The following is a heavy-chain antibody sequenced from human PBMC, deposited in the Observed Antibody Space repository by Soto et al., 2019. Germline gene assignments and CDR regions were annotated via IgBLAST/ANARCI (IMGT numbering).Heavy chain of an antibody. D-gene: IGHD7-27*01. CDR2: INAGNGNT. CDR1: GYTFTSYA. V-gene: IGHV1-3*01. J-gene: IGHJ5*02. CDR3: ARVTLGIKWFDP. Sequence: ASVNVSCKASGYTFTSYAMHWVRQAPGQRLEWMGWINAGNGNTKYSQKFQGRVTITRDTSASTAYMELSSLRSEDTAVYYCARVTLGIKWFDPWGQGTLVTVSS.